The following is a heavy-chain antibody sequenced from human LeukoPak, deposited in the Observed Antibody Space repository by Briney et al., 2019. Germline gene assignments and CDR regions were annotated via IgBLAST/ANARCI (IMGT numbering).Heavy chain of an antibody. D-gene: IGHD2-2*01. J-gene: IGHJ4*02. CDR2: ISGSGSST. Sequence: GGSLRLSCAASGFTFNYYALSWVRQAPGKGLEWVSAISGSGSSTYHADSVQGRFTTSRDNSKNTLYLHMVSLRAEDTAIYYCAKQRRALVVPSTLDYWGQGTLVTVSS. V-gene: IGHV3-23*01. CDR1: GFTFNYYA. CDR3: AKQRRALVVPSTLDY.